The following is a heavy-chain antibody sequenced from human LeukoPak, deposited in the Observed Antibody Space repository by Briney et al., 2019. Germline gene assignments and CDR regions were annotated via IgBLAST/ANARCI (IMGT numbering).Heavy chain of an antibody. D-gene: IGHD6-13*01. Sequence: APVKVSCKASGYTFTCYDINWVRQATGQGLEWMGWMNPNSGNTGYAQKFQGRVTITRNTSISTAYMELSSLRSEDTAVYYCARGVAAAGRSFDPWGQGTLVTVSS. CDR1: GYTFTCYD. J-gene: IGHJ5*02. CDR2: MNPNSGNT. V-gene: IGHV1-8*03. CDR3: ARGVAAAGRSFDP.